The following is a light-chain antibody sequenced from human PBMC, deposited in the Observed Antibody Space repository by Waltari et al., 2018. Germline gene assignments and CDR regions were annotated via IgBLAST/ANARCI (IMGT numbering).Light chain of an antibody. Sequence: DIVMTQSPDSLAVSLGERATINCKSSQSVLYSSNNKNYLAWYQQKPGQPPKLLIYWASTRESGGPDRFTGSGSGTDFTLTISSLQAEDVAVYYCQQYYSGPFTFGQGTRLEIK. V-gene: IGKV4-1*01. CDR3: QQYYSGPFT. J-gene: IGKJ5*01. CDR1: QSVLYSSNNKNY. CDR2: WAS.